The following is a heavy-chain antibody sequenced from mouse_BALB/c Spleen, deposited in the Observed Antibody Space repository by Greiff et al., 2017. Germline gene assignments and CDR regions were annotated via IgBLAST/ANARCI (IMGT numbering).Heavy chain of an antibody. CDR1: GFSLTSYG. D-gene: IGHD2-1*01. J-gene: IGHJ1*01. Sequence: VQVVESGPGLVQPSQSLSITCTVSGFSLTSYGVHWVRQSPGKGLEWLGVIWSGGSTDYNAAFISRLSISKDNSKSQVFFKMNSLQANDTAIYYCARGPGNHWYFDVWGAGTTVTVSS. CDR2: IWSGGST. CDR3: ARGPGNHWYFDV. V-gene: IGHV2-2*02.